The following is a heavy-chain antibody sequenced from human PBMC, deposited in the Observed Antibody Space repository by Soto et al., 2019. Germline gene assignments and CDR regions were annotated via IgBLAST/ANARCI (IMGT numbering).Heavy chain of an antibody. Sequence: QVQLVQSGAEVKKPGDSVKVSCKPSGYPFTSYHVNWVRQAPGQGREWMGWMNPDSASTHYALKFQGRLTMSRSTAMSTAYLDLLSLTAEDRAMYYWARGGFISKVYDSRWDIAHWGQGTQVIVSS. CDR3: ARGGFISKVYDSRWDIAH. V-gene: IGHV1-8*01. J-gene: IGHJ4*02. CDR2: MNPDSAST. CDR1: GYPFTSYH. D-gene: IGHD6-19*01.